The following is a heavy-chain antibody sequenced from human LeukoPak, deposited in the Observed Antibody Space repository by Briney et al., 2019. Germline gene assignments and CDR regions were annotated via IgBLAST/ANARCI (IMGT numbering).Heavy chain of an antibody. V-gene: IGHV4-30-4*08. CDR2: IYYSGST. D-gene: IGHD3-10*01. Sequence: KPSETLSLTCIVSGGSISSGDYYWSWIRQPPGKGLEWIGYIYYSGSTYYNPSLKSRVTISVDTSKNQFSLKLSSVTAADTAVYYCARVSVRHKYYFDYWGQGTLVTVSS. CDR1: GGSISSGDYY. J-gene: IGHJ4*02. CDR3: ARVSVRHKYYFDY.